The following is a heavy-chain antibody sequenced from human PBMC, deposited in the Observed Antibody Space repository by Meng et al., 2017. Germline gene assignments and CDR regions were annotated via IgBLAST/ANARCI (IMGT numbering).Heavy chain of an antibody. D-gene: IGHD7-27*01. V-gene: IGHV3-33*06. J-gene: IGHJ4*02. Sequence: LWGSWLCLVQPGRSIVLSCAVSGLTFSSYCMHWVRHAPGKGLEWVAVIWYDGSNKYYADSVKGRFTISRDNSKNTLYLQMNSLRAEDTAVYYCAKVWGSGYWGQGTLVTVSS. CDR1: GLTFSSYC. CDR3: AKVWGSGY. CDR2: IWYDGSNK.